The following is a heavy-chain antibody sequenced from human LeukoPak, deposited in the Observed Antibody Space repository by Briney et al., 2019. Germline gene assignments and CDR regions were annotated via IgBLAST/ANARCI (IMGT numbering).Heavy chain of an antibody. CDR2: IIPIFGTA. Sequence: GSSVKLCCKASGGTFSSYAISWVRQAPGQGLESLGGIIPIFGTANYAQKFQGRVTITADESTSTAYMELSSLRSEDTAVYYCASGVRGVIIPTSFDYWGQGTLVTVSS. CDR1: GGTFSSYA. J-gene: IGHJ4*02. D-gene: IGHD3-10*01. V-gene: IGHV1-69*01. CDR3: ASGVRGVIIPTSFDY.